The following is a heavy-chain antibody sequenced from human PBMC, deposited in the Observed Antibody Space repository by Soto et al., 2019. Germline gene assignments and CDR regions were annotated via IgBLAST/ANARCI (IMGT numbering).Heavy chain of an antibody. V-gene: IGHV5-51*01. CDR2: IYPGDSDT. CDR3: ACQRSGVLGARVYCFCGMDV. Sequence: PGESLKISCKGSGYSFTSYWIGWVRQMPGKGLEWMGIIYPGDSDTRYSPSFQGQFTISADKSISTAYLQWSSLKASDTDMYYFACQRSGVLGARVYCFCGMDVWGQGTTVTVSS. D-gene: IGHD1-26*01. J-gene: IGHJ6*02. CDR1: GYSFTSYW.